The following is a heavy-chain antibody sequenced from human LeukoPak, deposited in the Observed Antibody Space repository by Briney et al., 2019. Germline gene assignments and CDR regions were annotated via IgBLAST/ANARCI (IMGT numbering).Heavy chain of an antibody. D-gene: IGHD3-10*01. V-gene: IGHV4-59*01. Sequence: SETLSLTCTVSGGSISSYYRSWIRQPPGKGLEWIWYIYYSGSNNYNPSLKSRVTISVDTSKNQFSLKLSSVTAADTAVYYCARSRAPPMDTYYFDYWGQGTLVTVSS. CDR2: IYYSGSN. CDR3: ARSRAPPMDTYYFDY. CDR1: GGSISSYY. J-gene: IGHJ4*02.